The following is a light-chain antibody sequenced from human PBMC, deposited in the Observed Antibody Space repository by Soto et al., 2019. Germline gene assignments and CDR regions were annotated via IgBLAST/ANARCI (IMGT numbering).Light chain of an antibody. CDR1: SSDVGSYNL. CDR3: FSYAGSITVVV. Sequence: QSALTQPASVSGSPGQSITISCTGTSSDVGSYNLVSWYQQHPGKAPKLMIYEGSKRPSGVSNRFSGSKSGNTASLTLSGLQAEDEADYYCFSYAGSITVVVFGGGTKLTVL. CDR2: EGS. J-gene: IGLJ2*01. V-gene: IGLV2-23*03.